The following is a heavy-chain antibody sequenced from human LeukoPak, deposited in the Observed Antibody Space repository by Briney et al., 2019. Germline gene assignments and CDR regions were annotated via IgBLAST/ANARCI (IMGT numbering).Heavy chain of an antibody. CDR1: GFTVSSNY. Sequence: PGGSLRLSCAASGFTVSSNYMSWVRQAPGKGLEWVSVIYSGGSTYYADSVKGRFTISRDNSKNTLYLQMNSLRAEDTAVDYCARDMSYYDSSGYHYYYYMDVWGKGTTVTVSS. V-gene: IGHV3-53*01. CDR3: ARDMSYYDSSGYHYYYYMDV. D-gene: IGHD3-22*01. CDR2: IYSGGST. J-gene: IGHJ6*03.